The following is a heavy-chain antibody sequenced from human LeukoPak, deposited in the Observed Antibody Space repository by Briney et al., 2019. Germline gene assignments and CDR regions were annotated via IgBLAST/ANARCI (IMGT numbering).Heavy chain of an antibody. V-gene: IGHV3-23*01. CDR3: AKDDYYDSSGYYYGGY. D-gene: IGHD3-22*01. J-gene: IGHJ4*02. Sequence: GGSLRLSCAASGFTFSSYAMSWVRQAPGKGLEWVSAISGSGGSTYYADSVKGRFTISRDNSKNTLYLQMNSRRAEDTAVYYCAKDDYYDSSGYYYGGYWGQGTLVTVSS. CDR1: GFTFSSYA. CDR2: ISGSGGST.